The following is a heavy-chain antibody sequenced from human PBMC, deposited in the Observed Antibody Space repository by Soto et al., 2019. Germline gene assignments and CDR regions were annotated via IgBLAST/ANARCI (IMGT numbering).Heavy chain of an antibody. CDR1: GFSFSSYF. V-gene: IGHV3-74*01. CDR2: VPGDGSRA. CDR3: ARENWYSLDV. J-gene: IGHJ6*02. D-gene: IGHD1-26*01. Sequence: EVQLVESGGGSVQPGGSLRLSCAASGFSFSSYFMAWFRQAPGEGLVSVSHVPGDGSRASYADSVRGRFTISRDNAKNTLYLQMDSLRDEDTAIYYCARENWYSLDVWGQGTTVTVSS.